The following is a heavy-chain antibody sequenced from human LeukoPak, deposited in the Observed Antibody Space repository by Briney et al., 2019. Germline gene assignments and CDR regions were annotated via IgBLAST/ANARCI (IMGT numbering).Heavy chain of an antibody. D-gene: IGHD2-2*01. V-gene: IGHV3-7*01. Sequence: GGSLRLSCAASGFTFSTYWMSWVRQAPGKGLEWVANIKQDGNEKYYVDSVKGRFTISRDNAKNSLYLQVNSLRAEDTAVYHCARDHYTVVVPVAGVFDMWGQGTTVTVSS. CDR2: IKQDGNEK. J-gene: IGHJ3*02. CDR1: GFTFSTYW. CDR3: ARDHYTVVVPVAGVFDM.